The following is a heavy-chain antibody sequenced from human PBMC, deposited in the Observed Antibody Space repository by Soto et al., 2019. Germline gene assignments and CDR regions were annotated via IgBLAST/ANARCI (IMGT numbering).Heavy chain of an antibody. V-gene: IGHV3-7*05. D-gene: IGHD3-22*01. CDR3: TTVPGDYDSSGYYLWYFDL. J-gene: IGHJ2*01. CDR1: GFTFSSYW. Sequence: PGGSLRLSCAASGFTFSSYWMSWVRQAPGKGLEWVANIKQDGSEKYYVDSVKGRFTISRDNAKNSLYLQMNSLRAEDTAVYYCTTVPGDYDSSGYYLWYFDLWGRGTLVTVSS. CDR2: IKQDGSEK.